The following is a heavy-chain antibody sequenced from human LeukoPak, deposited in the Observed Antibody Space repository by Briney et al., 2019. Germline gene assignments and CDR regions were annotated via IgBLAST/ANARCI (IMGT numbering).Heavy chain of an antibody. CDR3: ARAHGDYLFDY. D-gene: IGHD4-17*01. V-gene: IGHV4-59*01. CDR2: IYYSGST. J-gene: IGHJ4*02. CDR1: GGSIISYY. Sequence: SETLSLTCTVSGGSIISYYWSWIRQPPGKGLEWIGYIYYSGSTNYNPSLKSRVTISVDTSKNQFSLKLSSVTAADTAVYYCARAHGDYLFDYWGQGTLVTVSS.